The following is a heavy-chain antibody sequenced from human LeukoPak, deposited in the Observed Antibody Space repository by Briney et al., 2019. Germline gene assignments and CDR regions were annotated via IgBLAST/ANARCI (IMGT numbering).Heavy chain of an antibody. D-gene: IGHD6-19*01. CDR2: IYYSGST. V-gene: IGHV4-59*01. CDR3: ARDTVASIPLY. Sequence: KPSETLSLTCTVSGGSISNYYWSWIRQPPGKGLEWIGYIYYSGSTNYNPSLRSRVTISVDTSKNQFSLKLNSVTAADTAVYYCARDTVASIPLYWGEDTLVTVSS. CDR1: GGSISNYY. J-gene: IGHJ1*01.